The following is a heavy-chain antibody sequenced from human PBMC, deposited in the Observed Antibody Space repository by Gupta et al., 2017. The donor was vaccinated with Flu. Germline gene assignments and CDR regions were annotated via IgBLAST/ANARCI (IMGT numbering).Heavy chain of an antibody. J-gene: IGHJ6*03. Sequence: SGFYWTWIRESPGKGLEWIGEINHSGTIHYNPSLNSRVTFSVDPSKNQFSLHLRAVTAADTALYDGARTGRFSTPYYYLDVWGKGAAVSVFS. CDR2: INHSGTI. V-gene: IGHV4-34*01. CDR1: SGFY. CDR3: ARTGRFSTPYYYLDV. D-gene: IGHD2-2*01.